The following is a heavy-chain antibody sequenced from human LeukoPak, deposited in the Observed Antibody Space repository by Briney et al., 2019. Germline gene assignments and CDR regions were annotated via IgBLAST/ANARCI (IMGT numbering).Heavy chain of an antibody. CDR1: GGSISSYY. CDR3: GSQPAWDYVDSPPGLFDY. CDR2: IYYSGST. V-gene: IGHV4-59*08. Sequence: SETLSLTCTVSGGSISSYYWSWIRQPPGKGLEWIGYIYYSGSTNYDPSLKSRVTISVDTSKNQFSLKLSSVTAADTAVYYCGSQPAWDYVDSPPGLFDYWAREPWSPSPQ. D-gene: IGHD4-17*01. J-gene: IGHJ4*02.